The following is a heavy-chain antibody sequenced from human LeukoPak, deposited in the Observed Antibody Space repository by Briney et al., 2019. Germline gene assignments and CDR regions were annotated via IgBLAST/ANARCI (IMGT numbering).Heavy chain of an antibody. J-gene: IGHJ4*02. D-gene: IGHD1-26*01. CDR3: ARPSSSGNYYY. Sequence: SETLSLTCTVSGGSISSGSHWWGWIRQPPGGGLEWIGSIYYAESPSYNPSLKSRVTISVDMSKNLLSLKLSSVTAADTAVYYCARPSSSGNYYYWGQGTLVTVS. CDR1: GGSISSGSHW. CDR2: IYYAESP. V-gene: IGHV4-39*01.